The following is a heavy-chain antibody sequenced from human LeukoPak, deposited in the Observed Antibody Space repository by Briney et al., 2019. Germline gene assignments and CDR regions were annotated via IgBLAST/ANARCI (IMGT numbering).Heavy chain of an antibody. V-gene: IGHV3-33*01. CDR3: ARDVCRAYSYHMTLPDC. J-gene: IGHJ4*01. Sequence: RGSLRLSCAASGFTFCSYGMHGVRQAPGKGLEWVVGIWYDGSNTFYADTVKGRFTISRDNSKTTLYLQMNSRRAEDTAVSYCARDVCRAYSYHMTLPDCGGQGTLVTASA. CDR2: IWYDGSNT. D-gene: IGHD5-18*01. CDR1: GFTFCSYG.